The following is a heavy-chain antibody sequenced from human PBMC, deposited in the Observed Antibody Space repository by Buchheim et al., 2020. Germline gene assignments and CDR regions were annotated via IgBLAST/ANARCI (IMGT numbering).Heavy chain of an antibody. V-gene: IGHV4-59*08. CDR3: ARAVVVTNWFDP. Sequence: QVQLQESGPGLVKPLETLSLTCTVSGDSISSYYWSWIRQPPGKGLEWIGYFYYSWSTNYNPSLKSRVTISVDTSKNQFSLKLSSVTAADTAVYYCARAVVVTNWFDPWGQGTL. D-gene: IGHD4-23*01. J-gene: IGHJ5*02. CDR2: FYYSWST. CDR1: GDSISSYY.